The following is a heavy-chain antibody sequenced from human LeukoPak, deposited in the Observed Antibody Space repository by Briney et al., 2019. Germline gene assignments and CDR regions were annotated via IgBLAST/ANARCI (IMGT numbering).Heavy chain of an antibody. CDR1: GGSFSSSY. CDR2: INLSGST. J-gene: IGHJ5*02. Sequence: PSETLSLTCGVYGGSFSSSYWSWIRQPPGKGLEWIGEINLSGSTNYNPSLKSRVTISVDATKNQFSLKLSSVTAADTAVYYCARGPGGFTSWFDPWGQGTLVTVSS. D-gene: IGHD4-23*01. V-gene: IGHV4-34*01. CDR3: ARGPGGFTSWFDP.